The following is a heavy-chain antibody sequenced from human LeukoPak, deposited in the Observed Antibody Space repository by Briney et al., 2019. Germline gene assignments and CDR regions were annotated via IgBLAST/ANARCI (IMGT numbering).Heavy chain of an antibody. CDR1: GFTFSSYW. V-gene: IGHV3-7*01. Sequence: GGSLRLSCAASGFTFSSYWMSWVRQAPGKGLEWVANIKQDGSEKYYVDSVKGRFTISRDNAKNSLYLQMNSLRAEDTAGYYCARWGIAAAGTLGYYYYYMDVWGKGTTVTVPS. J-gene: IGHJ6*03. D-gene: IGHD6-13*01. CDR2: IKQDGSEK. CDR3: ARWGIAAAGTLGYYYYYMDV.